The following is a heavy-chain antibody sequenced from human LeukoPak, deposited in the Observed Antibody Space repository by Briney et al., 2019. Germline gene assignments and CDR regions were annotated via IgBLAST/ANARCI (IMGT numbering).Heavy chain of an antibody. J-gene: IGHJ4*02. V-gene: IGHV3-73*01. CDR3: TRLPLPDHY. CDR2: IRSKANSYAT. CDR1: GFTFSGSA. Sequence: GGSLRLSCAASGFTFSGSAMHWVRQASGKGLEWVGRIRSKANSYATAYAASVKGRFTISRDDSKNTAYLQMNSLKTEDTAVYYCTRLPLPDHYWGQGTLVTVSS.